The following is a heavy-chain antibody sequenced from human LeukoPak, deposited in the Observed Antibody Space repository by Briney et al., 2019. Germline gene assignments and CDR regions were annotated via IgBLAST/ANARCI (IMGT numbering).Heavy chain of an antibody. CDR2: TYYRSKWYN. V-gene: IGHV6-1*01. Sequence: ASQTLSLTCAISGDSVSSNSAAWNWIRQSPSRGLEWLGRTYYRSKWYNDYAVSVKSRITINPDTSKNQFSLQLNSVTPEDMAVHYCARTVAGWLVRTDYGFDYWGQGTLVTVSS. J-gene: IGHJ4*02. CDR1: GDSVSSNSAA. D-gene: IGHD6-19*01. CDR3: ARTVAGWLVRTDYGFDY.